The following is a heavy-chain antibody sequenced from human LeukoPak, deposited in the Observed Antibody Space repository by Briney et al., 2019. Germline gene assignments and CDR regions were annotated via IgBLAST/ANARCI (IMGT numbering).Heavy chain of an antibody. CDR2: IFYSGIT. CDR3: ATTTSQGYYFDY. J-gene: IGHJ4*02. Sequence: PSETLSLTCTISGGSIRSYSWSWIRQPPGKGLEWIGYIFYSGITNYNPSLKSRVTISVDTSKNQFSLKLNSVTAADTAVYYCATTTSQGYYFDYWGQGTLVTVSS. CDR1: GGSIRSYS. D-gene: IGHD1-14*01. V-gene: IGHV4-59*01.